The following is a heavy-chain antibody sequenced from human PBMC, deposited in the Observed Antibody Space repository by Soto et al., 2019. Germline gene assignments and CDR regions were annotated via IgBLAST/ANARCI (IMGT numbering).Heavy chain of an antibody. CDR2: IKSKTDGGTT. V-gene: IGHV3-15*01. CDR3: TTDWVYCSSTSCYGYYYYGMDV. D-gene: IGHD2-2*01. CDR1: GFTFSNAW. J-gene: IGHJ6*02. Sequence: LRLSCAASGFTFSNAWMSWVRQAPGKGLEWVGRIKSKTDGGTTDYAAPVKGRFTISRDDSKNTLYLQMNSLKTEDTAVYYCTTDWVYCSSTSCYGYYYYGMDVWGQGTTVTVSS.